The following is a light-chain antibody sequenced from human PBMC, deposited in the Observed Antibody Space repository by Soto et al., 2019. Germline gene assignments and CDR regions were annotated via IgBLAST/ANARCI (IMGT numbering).Light chain of an antibody. Sequence: EIVMTQSPATLSVSPGERATLSCRASQSVSSNLARYQQKPGQAHRLLIYGASTRATGIPARFSGSGSGTEFTLTISSLQSEDFAVYYCQQYNNWPFPSWTFGQGTKVEIK. CDR2: GAS. CDR1: QSVSSN. V-gene: IGKV3-15*01. CDR3: QQYNNWPFPSWT. J-gene: IGKJ1*01.